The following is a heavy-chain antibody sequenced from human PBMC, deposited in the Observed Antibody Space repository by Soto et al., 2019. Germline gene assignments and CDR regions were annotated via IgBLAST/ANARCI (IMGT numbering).Heavy chain of an antibody. CDR1: GGSISNYY. CDR2: IYYSGST. J-gene: IGHJ6*03. V-gene: IGHV4-59*08. CDR3: ARRRGGDCSSSSCSTYYMDV. D-gene: IGHD2-2*02. Sequence: SETLSLTCTVSGGSISNYYWSWIRQPPGKGLEWIGFIYYSGSTNYNPSLKSRVTISVDTSKNQFSLKLSSVTAAGTAVYFCARRRGGDCSSSSCSTYYMDVWGKGTTVTVSS.